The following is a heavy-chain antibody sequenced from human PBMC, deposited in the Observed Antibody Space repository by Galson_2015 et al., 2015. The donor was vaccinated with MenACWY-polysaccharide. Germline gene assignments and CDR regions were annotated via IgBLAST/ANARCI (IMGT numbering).Heavy chain of an antibody. J-gene: IGHJ4*02. Sequence: SLRLSCAASGFTFSNYAMSWVRQAPGKGLEWVSTIGGIGSNTHYADSVKGRFTISKDNSKNTLSLQMNSLRAEDTAVYYCARVRYSTGKYQFDYWRQGTLVALSS. V-gene: IGHV3-23*01. CDR3: ARVRYSTGKYQFDY. CDR1: GFTFSNYA. CDR2: IGGIGSNT. D-gene: IGHD2-2*01.